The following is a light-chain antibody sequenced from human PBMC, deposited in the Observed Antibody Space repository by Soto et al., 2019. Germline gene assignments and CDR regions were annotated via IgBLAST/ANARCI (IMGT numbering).Light chain of an antibody. CDR3: SSYTSKDTLV. V-gene: IGLV2-14*03. Sequence: QSALTQPASVSGSPGQSIIISCTGTSSDVGGYDHVSWYQQHPGKAPKLIIYDVSIRPSGVSNRFSGSKSGNTASLAVSGLQAEDEADYYCSSYTSKDTLVFGGGTKLTVL. CDR1: SSDVGGYDH. CDR2: DVS. J-gene: IGLJ3*02.